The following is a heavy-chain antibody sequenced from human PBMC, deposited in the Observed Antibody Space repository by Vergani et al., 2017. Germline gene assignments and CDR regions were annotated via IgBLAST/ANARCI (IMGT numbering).Heavy chain of an antibody. CDR1: GFTSSYYG. CDR3: ATKSCSAPGWEIGYFRE. Sequence: QVHLVESGGGVVQPGRSLRLSCVVSGFTSSYYGMHWVRQAPGKGLEWVAVISYDGTQKYYADSVKGRFTISRDNSKSQLYLQMNSLRTEDTAVYYCATKSCSAPGWEIGYFREWGQGTLVTVSS. D-gene: IGHD2-15*01. J-gene: IGHJ1*01. CDR2: ISYDGTQK. V-gene: IGHV3-30*03.